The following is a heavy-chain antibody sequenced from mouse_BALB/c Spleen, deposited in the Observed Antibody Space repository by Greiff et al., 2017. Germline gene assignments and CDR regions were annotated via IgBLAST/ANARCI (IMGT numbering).Heavy chain of an antibody. CDR1: GYSITSDYA. Sequence: EVQGVESGPGLVKPSQSLSLTCTVTGYSITSDYAWNWIRQFPGNKLEWMGYISYSGSTSYNPSLKSRISITRDTSKNQFFLQLNSVTTEDTATYYCARVGSSFVGYFDVWGAGTTVTVSS. D-gene: IGHD1-1*01. J-gene: IGHJ1*01. CDR3: ARVGSSFVGYFDV. V-gene: IGHV3-2*02. CDR2: ISYSGST.